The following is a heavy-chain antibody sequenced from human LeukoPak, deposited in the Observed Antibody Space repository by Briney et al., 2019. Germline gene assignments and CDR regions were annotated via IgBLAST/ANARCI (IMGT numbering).Heavy chain of an antibody. CDR1: GGSISSDF. V-gene: IGHV4-59*01. CDR2: IYYSGST. CDR3: ARGAGNFDY. D-gene: IGHD6-19*01. Sequence: PSETLSLTCTVSGGSISSDFWSWIRQPPGKGLEWIGYIYYSGSTNYNPSLKSRVTISVDTSKNQFSLRLSSVTAADTAVYYCARGAGNFDYWGQGTLVTVSS. J-gene: IGHJ4*02.